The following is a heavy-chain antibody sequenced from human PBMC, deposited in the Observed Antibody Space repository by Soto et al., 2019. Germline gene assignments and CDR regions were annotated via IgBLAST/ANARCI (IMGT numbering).Heavy chain of an antibody. J-gene: IGHJ4*02. V-gene: IGHV4-39*01. D-gene: IGHD6-6*01. CDR2: IYYSGST. CDR1: GGSISSSSYY. Sequence: QLQLQESGPGLVKPSETLSLNCTVSGGSISSSSYYWGWIRQPPGKGLEWIGSIYYSGSTYYNPSLKSRVIISVDTSKNQFSLKLSSVTAADTAVYYCASLLFEYISSSEDYWGQGTLVTVSS. CDR3: ASLLFEYISSSEDY.